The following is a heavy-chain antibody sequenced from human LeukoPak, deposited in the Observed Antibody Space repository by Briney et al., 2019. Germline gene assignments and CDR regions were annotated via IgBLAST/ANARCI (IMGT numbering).Heavy chain of an antibody. D-gene: IGHD5-12*01. J-gene: IGHJ4*02. Sequence: LRLSCAASGFTFSDYYMSWIRQHPGKGLEWIGFIYYSGTTYYNPSLKSRLTLSKDTSKNHFSLTLSSVTAADTAVYYCARAHGSGGDYFDYWGQGTLVTVSS. CDR2: IYYSGTT. CDR1: GFTFSDYY. CDR3: ARAHGSGGDYFDY. V-gene: IGHV4-31*02.